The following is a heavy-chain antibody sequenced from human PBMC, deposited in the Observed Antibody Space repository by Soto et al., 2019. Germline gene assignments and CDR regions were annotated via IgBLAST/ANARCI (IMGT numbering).Heavy chain of an antibody. CDR2: MHTSGST. V-gene: IGHV4-4*07. Sequence: QMQLQESGPGLVKPSETLSLTCTVSGGSIRGYYWSWIRQSAGMGLEWIGRMHTSGSTNYNHSLKSRVTTSVDMSKNQISLKLTSVTAADTALFYCVRAAMPKAHFDSWGQGTLVTVSS. CDR3: VRAAMPKAHFDS. J-gene: IGHJ4*02. D-gene: IGHD2-2*01. CDR1: GGSIRGYY.